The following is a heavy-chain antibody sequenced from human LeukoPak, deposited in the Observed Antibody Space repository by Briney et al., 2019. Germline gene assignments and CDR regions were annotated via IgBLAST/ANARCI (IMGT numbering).Heavy chain of an antibody. V-gene: IGHV1-46*01. CDR1: GYTFTSYY. Sequence: ASVKVSCKASGYTFTSYYIHWVRQAPGQGLAWMGVINPSGGSTNYAQNVQGRVTMTNDNSKSTVYMELSSLRSEDTAVYYCARPRSQWLGNYAFEIWGQGTMVTVSS. CDR2: INPSGGST. D-gene: IGHD6-19*01. J-gene: IGHJ3*02. CDR3: ARPRSQWLGNYAFEI.